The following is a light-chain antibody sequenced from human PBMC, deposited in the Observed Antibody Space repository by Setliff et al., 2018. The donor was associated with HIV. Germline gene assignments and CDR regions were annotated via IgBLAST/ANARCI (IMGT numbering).Light chain of an antibody. Sequence: QSVLTQPASVSGSPGQSITISCTGTSSDIGGYNYVSWYQQHPGKAPKLIIYEVRNRPSGVSNRFSGSKSGNTASLTISGLQAEDEGDYYCSSYAITNTLPFGTGTKVPS. V-gene: IGLV2-14*01. CDR2: EVR. CDR3: SSYAITNTLP. CDR1: SSDIGGYNY. J-gene: IGLJ1*01.